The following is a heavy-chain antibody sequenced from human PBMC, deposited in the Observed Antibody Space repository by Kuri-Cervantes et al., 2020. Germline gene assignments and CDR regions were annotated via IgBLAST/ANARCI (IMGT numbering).Heavy chain of an antibody. CDR2: ISGSGGST. D-gene: IGHD3-10*01. J-gene: IGHJ4*02. Sequence: GGSLRLSCAASGFTFSSYDMHWVRQAPGKGLEWVSAISGSGGSTYYADSVKGRFTISRDNSKNTLYLQMNSLGAEDTAVYYCAKEVQYYYGSGSYCDYWGQGTLVTVSS. CDR3: AKEVQYYYGSGSYCDY. V-gene: IGHV3-23*01. CDR1: GFTFSSYD.